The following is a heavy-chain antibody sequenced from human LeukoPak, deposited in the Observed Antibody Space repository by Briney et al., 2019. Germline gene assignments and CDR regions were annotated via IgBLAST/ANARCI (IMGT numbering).Heavy chain of an antibody. J-gene: IGHJ4*02. CDR1: GSTFSAYG. CDR2: IGSDGTYK. V-gene: IGHV3-30*02. D-gene: IGHD6-13*01. CDR3: ARDPGTGASAGTFDY. Sequence: PGGSLRLSCAASGSTFSAYGMHWVRQAPGKGLEWVAFIGSDGTYKYYVDSVKGRFTISRDNSKNTLYLQMNSLRAEDTSLYYCARDPGTGASAGTFDYWGQGTLVTVSS.